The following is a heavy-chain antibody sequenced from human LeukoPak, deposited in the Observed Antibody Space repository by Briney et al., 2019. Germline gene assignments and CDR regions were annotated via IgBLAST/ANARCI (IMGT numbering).Heavy chain of an antibody. Sequence: GGSLRLSCAASGFTFSSYAMHWVRQAPGKGPEWVAVISYDGSNKYYADSVKGRFTISRDNSKNTLYLQMNSLRAEDTAVYYCARRDGYNLDYWGQGTLVTVSS. J-gene: IGHJ4*02. CDR2: ISYDGSNK. CDR3: ARRDGYNLDY. D-gene: IGHD5-24*01. V-gene: IGHV3-30*04. CDR1: GFTFSSYA.